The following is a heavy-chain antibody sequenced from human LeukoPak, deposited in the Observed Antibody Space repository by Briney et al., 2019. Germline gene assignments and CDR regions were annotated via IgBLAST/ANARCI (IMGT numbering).Heavy chain of an antibody. D-gene: IGHD3-16*01. CDR2: INPNSGNT. V-gene: IGHV1-8*02. CDR3: ARSLGTYWGKDFLNWFDP. J-gene: IGHJ5*02. Sequence: VASVKVSSKASGYTFTSYYMHWVRQATGQGLEWMGWINPNSGNTGYTQKFQGRVTMTRNTSLSTAYMELTSLKSEDTAVYYCARSLGTYWGKDFLNWFDPWGQGTLVTVSS. CDR1: GYTFTSYY.